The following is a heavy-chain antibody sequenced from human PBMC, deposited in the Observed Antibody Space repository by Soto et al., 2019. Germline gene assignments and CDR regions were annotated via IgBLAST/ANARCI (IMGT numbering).Heavy chain of an antibody. CDR3: ARLVSFWEVVRGWFDP. Sequence: PSETLSLTCAVSGGSISSSNWWSWVRQPPGKGLEWIGEIYHSGSTNYNPSLKSRVTISVDKSKNQFSLKLSSVTAADTAVYYCARLVSFWEVVRGWFDPWGQGTLVTVSS. CDR2: IYHSGST. CDR1: GGSISSSNW. D-gene: IGHD3-3*02. V-gene: IGHV4-4*02. J-gene: IGHJ5*02.